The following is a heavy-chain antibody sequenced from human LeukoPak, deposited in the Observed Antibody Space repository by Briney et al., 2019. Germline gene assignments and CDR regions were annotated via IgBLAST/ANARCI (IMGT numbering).Heavy chain of an antibody. CDR1: GFTFSSYG. CDR2: IRYDGSNK. Sequence: GGSLRLSCAASGFTFSSYGMHWVRQAPGKGLEWVAFIRYDGSNKYYADSVKGRFTISRDNAKNSLYLQMNSLRAEDMALYYCAKGGYSSSSQFDYWGQGTLVTVSS. J-gene: IGHJ4*02. D-gene: IGHD6-6*01. CDR3: AKGGYSSSSQFDY. V-gene: IGHV3-30*02.